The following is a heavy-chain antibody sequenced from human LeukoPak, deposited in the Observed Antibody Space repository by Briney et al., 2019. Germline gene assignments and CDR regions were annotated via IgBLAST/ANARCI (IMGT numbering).Heavy chain of an antibody. D-gene: IGHD4-17*01. CDR2: IIPILGIA. CDR3: ARIDYGDYSDY. Sequence: SVTVSCKASGGTFSSYAISWVRQAPGQGLEWMGRIIPILGIANYAQKFQGRVTITADKSTSTAYMELSSLRSEDTAVYYCARIDYGDYSDYWGQGTLVTVSS. CDR1: GGTFSSYA. J-gene: IGHJ4*02. V-gene: IGHV1-69*04.